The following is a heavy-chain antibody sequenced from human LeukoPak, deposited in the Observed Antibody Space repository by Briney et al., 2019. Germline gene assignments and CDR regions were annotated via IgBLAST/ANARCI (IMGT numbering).Heavy chain of an antibody. CDR1: GGSISSYY. J-gene: IGHJ4*02. D-gene: IGHD3-3*01. Sequence: PSETLSLTCTVSGGSISSYYWSWIRQPPGKGLEWIGYIYYSGSTNYNPSLKSRVTISVDTSKNQLSLNLSSVTAADTAVYYCAREHYAFWSGSQRRGYFDYWGQGTLVTVSS. CDR2: IYYSGST. CDR3: AREHYAFWSGSQRRGYFDY. V-gene: IGHV4-59*12.